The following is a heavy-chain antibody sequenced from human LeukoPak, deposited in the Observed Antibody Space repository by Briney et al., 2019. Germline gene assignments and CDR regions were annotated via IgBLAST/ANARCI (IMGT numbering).Heavy chain of an antibody. J-gene: IGHJ4*02. Sequence: ASVKVSCKASGYTFSNYGISWVRQAPGQGPEWMGWISAYNGNTNYAQKLQGRVTMTTDTSTSTAYMELSSLRSDDTAVYYCARVGVIFGDIVVVPAALYYFDYWGQGTLVTVSS. CDR1: GYTFSNYG. V-gene: IGHV1-18*01. CDR2: ISAYNGNT. D-gene: IGHD2-2*01. CDR3: ARVGVIFGDIVVVPAALYYFDY.